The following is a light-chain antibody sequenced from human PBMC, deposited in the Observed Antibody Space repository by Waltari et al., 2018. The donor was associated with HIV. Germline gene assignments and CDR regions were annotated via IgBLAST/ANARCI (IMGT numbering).Light chain of an antibody. CDR1: SSNIGSNT. CDR3: AVWDDSLNGYV. Sequence: QSVLTQPPSASGTPGQRVTFSCSGSSSNIGSNTVNWYQQFPGATPKLLIYTNNQRPAGVPDRFSGSKSGTSASLAISGLQSEDGADYYCAVWDDSLNGYVFGPGTKVTVL. CDR2: TNN. J-gene: IGLJ1*01. V-gene: IGLV1-44*01.